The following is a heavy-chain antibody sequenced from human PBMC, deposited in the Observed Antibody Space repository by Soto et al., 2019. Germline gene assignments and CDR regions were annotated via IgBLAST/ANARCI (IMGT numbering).Heavy chain of an antibody. V-gene: IGHV3-74*01. D-gene: IGHD3-10*01. Sequence: GGSLRLSCVASGFTFSSYWMHWVRQAPGKGLVWVSRINGDGTRKTYADSVKGRFTISRDNAKNTLFLQMNSLRAGDTAMYYCARDRDIGYYGGIWLDPWGQGTLVTVSS. CDR2: INGDGTRK. CDR3: ARDRDIGYYGGIWLDP. CDR1: GFTFSSYW. J-gene: IGHJ5*02.